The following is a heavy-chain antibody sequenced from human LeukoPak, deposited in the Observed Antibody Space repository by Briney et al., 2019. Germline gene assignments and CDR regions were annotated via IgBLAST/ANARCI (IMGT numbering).Heavy chain of an antibody. V-gene: IGHV4-39*01. CDR1: GGSISSSSYY. Sequence: SETLSLTCTVSGGSISSSSYYWGWIRQPPGKGLEWIGSIYYSGSTYYNPSLKSRVTISVDTSKNQFSLKLSSVTAADTAVYYCARLGIAVAAVIDYWGQGTLVTVSS. CDR3: ARLGIAVAAVIDY. CDR2: IYYSGST. J-gene: IGHJ4*02. D-gene: IGHD6-19*01.